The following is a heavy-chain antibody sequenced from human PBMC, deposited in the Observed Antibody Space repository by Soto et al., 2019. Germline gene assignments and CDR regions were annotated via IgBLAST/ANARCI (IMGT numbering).Heavy chain of an antibody. CDR3: TSHPGHIEGDDTYYYYGSDV. V-gene: IGHV6-1*01. D-gene: IGHD5-12*01. J-gene: IGHJ6*02. CDR2: TYYRSKWYN. CDR1: GDSVSSNSAA. Sequence: SQALPFTCAISGDSVSSNSAAWNWIRQSPSRGLEWLGRTYYRSKWYNDYAVSVKSRITINPDTSKNQFSLQLNSVTPEDTAVYQXTSHPGHIEGDDTYYYYGSDVWGQGPTVTVSS.